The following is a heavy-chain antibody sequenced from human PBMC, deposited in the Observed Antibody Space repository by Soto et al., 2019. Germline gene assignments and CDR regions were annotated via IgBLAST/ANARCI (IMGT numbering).Heavy chain of an antibody. V-gene: IGHV3-53*01. Sequence: GGSLRLSCAASGFTVSSNYMSWVRQAPGKGLEWVSVIYSGGRTYYADSVKGRFTISRDNSKNTLYLQMNSLRAEDTAVYYCAREMYYYDRSGYWSFDYWGQGTLVTVSS. D-gene: IGHD3-22*01. CDR3: AREMYYYDRSGYWSFDY. CDR1: GFTVSSNY. J-gene: IGHJ4*02. CDR2: IYSGGRT.